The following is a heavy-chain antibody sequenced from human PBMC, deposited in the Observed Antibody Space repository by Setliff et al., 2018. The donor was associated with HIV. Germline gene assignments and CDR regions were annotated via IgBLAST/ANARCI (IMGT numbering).Heavy chain of an antibody. CDR2: VYYSGTT. CDR1: GGSLSSYY. J-gene: IGHJ4*02. V-gene: IGHV4-59*01. CDR3: ARKYLVNVFDY. Sequence: SETLSLTCSVSGGSLSSYYWSWIRQPPGKELEWIGYVYYSGTTSYNPSLKSRVSMSVDTSKNQFSLRLSSVTAADTAVYYCARKYLVNVFDYWGQGMLVTVSS. D-gene: IGHD3-22*01.